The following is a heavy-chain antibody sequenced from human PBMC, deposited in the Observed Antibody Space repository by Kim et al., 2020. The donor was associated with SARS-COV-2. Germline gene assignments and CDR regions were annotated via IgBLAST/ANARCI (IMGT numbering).Heavy chain of an antibody. CDR2: ISGSGNRA. V-gene: IGHV3-23*01. CDR1: GFTFNSHD. Sequence: GGSPRLSCGASGFTFNSHDLQWVRQAPGKGPEWVSGISGSGNRAFYADSVKGRFTISRDNSKNTLYLQLNILRAEDTAIYYCVRQVAGSNFDVWGQGTMV. J-gene: IGHJ3*01. CDR3: VRQVAGSNFDV. D-gene: IGHD3-10*01.